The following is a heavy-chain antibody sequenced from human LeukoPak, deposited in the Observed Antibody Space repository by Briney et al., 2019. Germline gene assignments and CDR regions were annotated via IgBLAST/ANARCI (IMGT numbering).Heavy chain of an antibody. CDR1: GGTFSSYA. J-gene: IGHJ4*02. CDR3: ARAGSDGIQLWFPN. D-gene: IGHD5-18*01. CDR2: IIPILGIA. V-gene: IGHV1-69*04. Sequence: SVKVSCKASGGTFSSYAIIWVRQAPGQGLEWMGRIIPILGIANYAQKFQGRVTITADKSTSTAYMELSSLRSEDTAVYYCARAGSDGIQLWFPNWGQGTLVTVSS.